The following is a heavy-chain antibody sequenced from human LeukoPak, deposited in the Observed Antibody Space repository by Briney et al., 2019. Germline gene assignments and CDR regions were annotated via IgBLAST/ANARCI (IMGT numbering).Heavy chain of an antibody. CDR1: GFTFSSYA. CDR3: ARDRDCSSTSCYAPFDY. J-gene: IGHJ4*02. V-gene: IGHV3-64*01. D-gene: IGHD2-2*01. Sequence: SCKASGFTFSSYAMHWVRQAPGKGLEYVSAISSNGGSTYYANSVKGRFTISRDNSKNTLYLQMGSLRAEDMAVYYCARDRDCSSTSCYAPFDYWGQGTLVTVSS. CDR2: ISSNGGST.